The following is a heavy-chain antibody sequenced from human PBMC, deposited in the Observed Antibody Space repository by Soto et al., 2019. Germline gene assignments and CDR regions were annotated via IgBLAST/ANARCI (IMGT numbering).Heavy chain of an antibody. J-gene: IGHJ3*02. Sequence: SGPTLVNPTQTLTLTCTLSGISLSTSGVGLGWIRQTPGKALEWLALVYWNDDAHYSPSLRSRLTITKDTSKNQAVLTMTNMDPVDTATYYCARGLASLPVFAFDIWGQGTVVTVSS. CDR2: VYWNDDA. CDR1: GISLSTSGVG. CDR3: ARGLASLPVFAFDI. V-gene: IGHV2-5*01.